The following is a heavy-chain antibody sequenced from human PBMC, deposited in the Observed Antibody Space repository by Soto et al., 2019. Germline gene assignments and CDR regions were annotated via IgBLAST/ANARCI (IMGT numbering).Heavy chain of an antibody. CDR2: ISYDGSDK. V-gene: IGHV3-30*18. CDR3: AKDSRYGYYYSFSYFDY. Sequence: PGGSLRLSCAASGFTFSSYGMHWVRQAPGKGLEWVAVISYDGSDKYYADSVKGRFTISRDNSKNTLYLQMNSLRAEDTAVYYCAKDSRYGYYYSFSYFDYWSLGT. J-gene: IGHJ4*02. CDR1: GFTFSSYG. D-gene: IGHD4-17*01.